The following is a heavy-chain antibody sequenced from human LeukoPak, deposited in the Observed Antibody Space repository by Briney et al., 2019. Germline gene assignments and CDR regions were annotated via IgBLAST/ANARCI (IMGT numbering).Heavy chain of an antibody. V-gene: IGHV1-2*02. Sequence: ASVKVSCKASGYTFTSYAMNWVRQAPGQGLEWMGWINPNSGGTNYAQKFRGRVTMTRDTSISTAYMVLNRLRSDDTAVYYCAREYYYGSGNYYNRIDYWGQGTLVTVSS. CDR2: INPNSGGT. D-gene: IGHD3-10*01. CDR1: GYTFTSYA. CDR3: AREYYYGSGNYYNRIDY. J-gene: IGHJ4*02.